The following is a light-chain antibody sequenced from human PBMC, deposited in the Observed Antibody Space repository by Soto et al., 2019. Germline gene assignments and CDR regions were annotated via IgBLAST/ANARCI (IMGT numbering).Light chain of an antibody. CDR2: AAS. CDR3: QQSYSTPLT. V-gene: IGKV1-39*01. CDR1: QSISSY. J-gene: IGKJ4*01. Sequence: DIQMTQSPSSLSASVGDRVTITCRASQSISSYLNWYQQKPGKAPKLLIYAASSLQSGVPSMFSGSGSGTDLTLTISSLQPEDFATYYCQQSYSTPLTFGVGTTVDIK.